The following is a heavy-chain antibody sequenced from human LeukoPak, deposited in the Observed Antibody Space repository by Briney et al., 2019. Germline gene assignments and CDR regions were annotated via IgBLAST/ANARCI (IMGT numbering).Heavy chain of an antibody. CDR3: ARVYSSSSGRALDY. J-gene: IGHJ4*02. CDR2: IKQDGNEK. V-gene: IGHV3-7*01. Sequence: GGSLRLSCTASGFTFSSCWMSWFRQAPGKGLEWVANIKQDGNEKYYVDSVKGRFTISRDNAKNSLYLQMNSLRAEDTAVYYCARVYSSSSGRALDYWGQGTLVTVSS. D-gene: IGHD6-6*01. CDR1: GFTFSSCW.